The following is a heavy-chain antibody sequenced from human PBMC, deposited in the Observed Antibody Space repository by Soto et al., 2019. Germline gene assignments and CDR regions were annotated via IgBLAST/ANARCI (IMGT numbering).Heavy chain of an antibody. J-gene: IGHJ4*02. CDR2: INHSGST. V-gene: IGHV4-34*01. Sequence: SETLSLTCAVYGGSFSGYYWSWIRQPPGKGLEWIGEINHSGSTNYNPSLKSRVTISVDTSKNQFSLKLSSGTAADTAVYYCARGVWFGDFDYWGQGTLVTVSS. D-gene: IGHD3-10*01. CDR3: ARGVWFGDFDY. CDR1: GGSFSGYY.